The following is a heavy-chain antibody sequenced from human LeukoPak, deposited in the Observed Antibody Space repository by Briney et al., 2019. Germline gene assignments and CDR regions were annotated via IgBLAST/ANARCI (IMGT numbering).Heavy chain of an antibody. V-gene: IGHV3-23*01. Sequence: GGSLRLSCAASGFTFSSYAMSWVRQAPGKGLEWVSAISGSGGSTYYADSVKGRFTISRDNSKNTLYLQMNSLRAEDTAVYYCAKDLNYYGSGSYYNLPVFDYWGQGTLVTVSS. CDR2: ISGSGGST. CDR1: GFTFSSYA. J-gene: IGHJ4*02. CDR3: AKDLNYYGSGSYYNLPVFDY. D-gene: IGHD3-10*01.